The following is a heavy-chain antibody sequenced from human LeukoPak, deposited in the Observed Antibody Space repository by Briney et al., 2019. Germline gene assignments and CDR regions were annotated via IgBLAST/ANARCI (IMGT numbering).Heavy chain of an antibody. CDR3: ARDYRIAAAGALGY. CDR1: GGTFSSYA. D-gene: IGHD6-13*01. Sequence: SVKVSCKASGGTFSSYAISWVRQAPGQGLEWMGGIIPIFGTANYAQKFQGRVTITADESTSTAYMELSSLRSEDTAVYYCARDYRIAAAGALGYWGQGTLVTVSS. V-gene: IGHV1-69*13. J-gene: IGHJ4*02. CDR2: IIPIFGTA.